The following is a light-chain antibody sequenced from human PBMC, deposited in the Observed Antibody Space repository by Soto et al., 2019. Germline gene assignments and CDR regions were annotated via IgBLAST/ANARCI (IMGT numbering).Light chain of an antibody. Sequence: SVMTQSRDSLAVCLGERPTINCKTSQTVLYRSDKKNYLAWYQQKPGQPPKLIIYWASTRESGVPDRFRDNGSRRDIPLPNSSMQDDDETVYTCQQHFSSPFTFGPGTQLEIK. CDR3: QQHFSSPFT. V-gene: IGKV4-1*01. J-gene: IGKJ2*01. CDR1: QTVLYRSDKKNY. CDR2: WAS.